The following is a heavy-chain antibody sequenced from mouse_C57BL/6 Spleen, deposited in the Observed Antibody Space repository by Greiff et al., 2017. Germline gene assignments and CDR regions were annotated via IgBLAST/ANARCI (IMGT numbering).Heavy chain of an antibody. J-gene: IGHJ2*01. D-gene: IGHD1-1*01. CDR1: GFNIKNTY. Sequence: EVQLQQSVAELVRPGASVKLSCTASGFNIKNTYMHWVKQRPEQGLEWIGRIDPANGNTKYAPKFQGKATITADTTSNTAYLQLSTLTSDDAAFYYSALSRTVVYFDYWGQGTTLTVSS. CDR3: ALSRTVVYFDY. CDR2: IDPANGNT. V-gene: IGHV14-3*01.